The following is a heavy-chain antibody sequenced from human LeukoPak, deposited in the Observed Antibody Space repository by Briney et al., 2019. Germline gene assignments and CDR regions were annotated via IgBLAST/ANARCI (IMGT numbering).Heavy chain of an antibody. J-gene: IGHJ4*02. CDR3: ARAITYYYDSSGYCFDY. CDR2: IIPIFGTA. CDR1: GGAFSSYA. V-gene: IGHV1-69*05. D-gene: IGHD3-22*01. Sequence: SVKVSCKASGGAFSSYAISWVRQAPGQGLEWMGGIIPIFGTANYAQKFQGRVTITTDESTSTAYMELSSLRSEDTAVYYCARAITYYYDSSGYCFDYWGQGTLVTVSS.